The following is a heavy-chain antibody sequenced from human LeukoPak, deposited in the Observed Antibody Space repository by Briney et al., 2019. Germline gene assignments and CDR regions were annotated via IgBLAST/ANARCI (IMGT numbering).Heavy chain of an antibody. Sequence: GASVKVSCKTSGYTFADYYIHWVRQAPGQGLEWMGWIYPKSGGTNSAQKFQGRVTMTRGTSISTAYMELSRLRLDDTAVYYCARVSTSGYRDWLDPWGQGTLVTVSS. J-gene: IGHJ5*02. CDR2: IYPKSGGT. D-gene: IGHD3-9*01. CDR1: GYTFADYY. CDR3: ARVSTSGYRDWLDP. V-gene: IGHV1-2*02.